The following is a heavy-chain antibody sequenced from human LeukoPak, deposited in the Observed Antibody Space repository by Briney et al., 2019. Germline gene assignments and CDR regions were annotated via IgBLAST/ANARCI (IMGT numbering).Heavy chain of an antibody. Sequence: PGGSLRLSCAASGFTFSSYAMSWVRQAPGKGLEWVSAISGSGGSTYYADSVKGRFTISRDNSKNTLYLQMNSLRAEDTAVYYCIIPLWPKGAFDIWGQGTMVTVSS. CDR1: GFTFSSYA. CDR2: ISGSGGST. V-gene: IGHV3-23*01. J-gene: IGHJ3*02. D-gene: IGHD5-18*01. CDR3: IIPLWPKGAFDI.